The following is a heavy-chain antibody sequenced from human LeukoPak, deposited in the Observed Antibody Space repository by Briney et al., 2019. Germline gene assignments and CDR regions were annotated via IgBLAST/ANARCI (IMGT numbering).Heavy chain of an antibody. CDR2: IYPGDSDT. CDR3: ARQGAGTAMAYYYYGMDV. CDR1: GYSFTSYW. Sequence: RGESLKISCKGSGYSFTSYWIGWVRQMPGKGLEWMGIIYPGDSDTRYSPSFQGQVTISADKSISTAYLQWSSLKASDTAMYYCARQGAGTAMAYYYYGMDVWGQGTTVTVSS. D-gene: IGHD5-18*01. J-gene: IGHJ6*02. V-gene: IGHV5-51*01.